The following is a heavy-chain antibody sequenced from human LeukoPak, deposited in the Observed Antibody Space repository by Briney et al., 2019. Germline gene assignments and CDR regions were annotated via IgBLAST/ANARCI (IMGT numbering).Heavy chain of an antibody. Sequence: GGSLRLSCAASGFTFSNYWMLWVRQGPGKGLVWVSNINTDGSITNYADSVKGRFSISRDNAKNTLYLQMSSRRAEDTAVYYCGRDNNYKVDVWGKGTTVTVSS. CDR1: GFTFSNYW. V-gene: IGHV3-74*01. CDR3: GRDNNYKVDV. CDR2: INTDGSIT. D-gene: IGHD5-24*01. J-gene: IGHJ6*04.